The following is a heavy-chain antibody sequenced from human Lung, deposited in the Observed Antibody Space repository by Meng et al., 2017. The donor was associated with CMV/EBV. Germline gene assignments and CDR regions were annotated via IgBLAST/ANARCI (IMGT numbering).Heavy chain of an antibody. J-gene: IGHJ6*02. Sequence: ASVKVSXKASGYYFTGYYIHWVRQAPGQGLEWMGWINPNSGGTNYAQKFQGRITMTGDTTITTAYMELSRLRSDDMAVYHCARVKRYCTGGTCSSTGYYGMDVWGQGTTVTVSS. CDR1: GYYFTGYY. V-gene: IGHV1-2*02. D-gene: IGHD2-15*01. CDR3: ARVKRYCTGGTCSSTGYYGMDV. CDR2: INPNSGGT.